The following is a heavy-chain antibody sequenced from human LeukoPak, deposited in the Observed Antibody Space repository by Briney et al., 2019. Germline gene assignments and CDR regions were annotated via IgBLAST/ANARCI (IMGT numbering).Heavy chain of an antibody. CDR3: AKRYGSGSSLTNWFDP. J-gene: IGHJ5*02. D-gene: IGHD3-10*01. Sequence: TGGSLRLSCAASGFTFSDYAMNWVRQAQGKGLEWVAFIRYDGSNKYYADSVKGRFTISRDNSKNTLYLQMNSLRAEDTAVYYCAKRYGSGSSLTNWFDPWGQGTLVTVSS. CDR1: GFTFSDYA. V-gene: IGHV3-30*02. CDR2: IRYDGSNK.